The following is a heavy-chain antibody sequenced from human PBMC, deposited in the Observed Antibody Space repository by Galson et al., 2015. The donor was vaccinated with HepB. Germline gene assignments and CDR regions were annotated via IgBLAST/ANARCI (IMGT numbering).Heavy chain of an antibody. J-gene: IGHJ5*02. CDR3: ARVGYYDSSGYYSPPSTWFDP. CDR1: GGSISSGDYY. V-gene: IGHV4-30-4*01. CDR2: IYYSGST. D-gene: IGHD3-22*01. Sequence: LSLTCTVSGGSISSGDYYWSWIRQPPGKGLEWIGYIYYSGSTCYNPSLKSRVTISVDTSKNQFSLKLSSVTAADTAVYYCARVGYYDSSGYYSPPSTWFDPWVQGTLVTVSS.